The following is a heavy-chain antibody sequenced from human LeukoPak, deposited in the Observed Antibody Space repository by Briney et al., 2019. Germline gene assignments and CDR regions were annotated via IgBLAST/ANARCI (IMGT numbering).Heavy chain of an antibody. J-gene: IGHJ4*02. Sequence: SEGSLRLSCAASGFTFDDYGMSWVRQAPGKGLEWVSSISKGSGYIYYTDSVKGRFTISRDNAKNSLFLQMNSLRAEDTAVYYCVRDLGRESIFDYWGQGTLVTVSS. D-gene: IGHD7-27*01. CDR1: GFTFDDYG. CDR3: VRDLGRESIFDY. V-gene: IGHV3-21*01. CDR2: ISKGSGYI.